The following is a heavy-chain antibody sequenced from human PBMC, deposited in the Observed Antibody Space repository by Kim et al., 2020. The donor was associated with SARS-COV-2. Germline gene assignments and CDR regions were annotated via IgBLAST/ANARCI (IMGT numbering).Heavy chain of an antibody. Sequence: SETLSLTCAVYGGSFSGYYWSWIRQPPGKGLEWIGEINHSGSTNYNPSLKSRVTISVDTSKNQFSLKLSSVTAVDTAVYYCARGIRVLRFLEWLLYFDYWGQGTLVTVSS. CDR1: GGSFSGYY. CDR2: INHSGST. D-gene: IGHD3-3*01. J-gene: IGHJ4*02. V-gene: IGHV4-34*01. CDR3: ARGIRVLRFLEWLLYFDY.